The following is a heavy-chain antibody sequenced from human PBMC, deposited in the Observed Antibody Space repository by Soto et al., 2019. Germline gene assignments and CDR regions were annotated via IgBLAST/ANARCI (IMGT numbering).Heavy chain of an antibody. CDR3: ARDRDGSGWKGSGMDV. CDR1: GGTINSADYY. CDR2: IFFTGST. J-gene: IGHJ6*02. Sequence: SETLSLTCTVSGGTINSADYYWSWIRQPPGKGLEWFGYIFFTGSTSYNPSLRSRLSLSLDTSKNQFSLKLSSVTAADTAVYFCARDRDGSGWKGSGMDVWGQGTKVTV. V-gene: IGHV4-30-4*01. D-gene: IGHD6-25*01.